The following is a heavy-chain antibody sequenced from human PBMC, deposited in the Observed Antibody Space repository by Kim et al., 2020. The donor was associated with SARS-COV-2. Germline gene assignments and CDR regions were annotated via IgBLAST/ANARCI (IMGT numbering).Heavy chain of an antibody. CDR3: ARDLTIMTVGVVIDYYYMDV. D-gene: IGHD3-3*01. CDR2: ISSSGSTI. CDR1: GFTFSSYE. Sequence: GGSLRLSCAASGFTFSSYEMNWVRQAPGKGLEWVSYISSSGSTIYYADSVKGRFTISRDNAKNSLYLQMNSLRAEDTAVYYCARDLTIMTVGVVIDYYYMDVGGKGNTVTGS. V-gene: IGHV3-48*03. J-gene: IGHJ6*03.